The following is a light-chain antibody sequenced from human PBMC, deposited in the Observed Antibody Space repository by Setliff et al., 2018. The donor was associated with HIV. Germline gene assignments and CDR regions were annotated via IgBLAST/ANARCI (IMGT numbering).Light chain of an antibody. Sequence: QSVLTQPPSVSGAPGQRVTIPYTGSTSNIGAGYDVHWYQQVPGTAPKLLIYRNTNRPSGVPDRFSGSKSGASASLAIAGLQAEDEADYYCQSYDSMLSGYVFGTGTKVTVL. CDR1: TSNIGAGYD. J-gene: IGLJ1*01. V-gene: IGLV1-40*01. CDR3: QSYDSMLSGYV. CDR2: RNT.